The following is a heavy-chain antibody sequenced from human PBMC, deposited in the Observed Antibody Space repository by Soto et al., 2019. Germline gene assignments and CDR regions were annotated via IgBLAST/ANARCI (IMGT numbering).Heavy chain of an antibody. CDR3: ARARYEGIDY. Sequence: EVQLVESGGGLVQAGGSLRLSCTASGFTFSTYEMNWVRQAPGKGLEWISYISASSSTIYYADSVKGRFAISRDNAKNSLYLRMNSLRGEDTALYYCARARYEGIDYWGHGTLVTVSS. CDR1: GFTFSTYE. D-gene: IGHD5-12*01. J-gene: IGHJ4*01. V-gene: IGHV3-48*03. CDR2: ISASSSTI.